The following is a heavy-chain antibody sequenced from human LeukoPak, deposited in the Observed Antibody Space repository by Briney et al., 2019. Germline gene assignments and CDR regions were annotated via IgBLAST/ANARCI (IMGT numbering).Heavy chain of an antibody. CDR3: ARDRTSGSRAFDI. V-gene: IGHV3-21*01. D-gene: IGHD1-26*01. CDR2: ISSSSSYI. J-gene: IGHJ3*02. Sequence: GGSLRLSCAASGFTFSSYSMNWVRQAPGKGLEWVSSISSSSSYIYYADSVKGRFTISRDNAKNSLYLQMNSLRAEDTAVYYCARDRTSGSRAFDIWGQGTMVTVSS. CDR1: GFTFSSYS.